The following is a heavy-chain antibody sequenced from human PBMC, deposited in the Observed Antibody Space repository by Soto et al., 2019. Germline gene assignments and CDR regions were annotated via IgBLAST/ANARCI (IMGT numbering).Heavy chain of an antibody. Sequence: SETLSLTCAVYGGSFSGYYWSWIRQPPGKGLEWIGEINHSGSTNYNPSLKSRVTISVDTSKNQFSLKLSSVTAADTAVYYCARGIARITMVRGVILKPYYFDYWGQGTLVTVSS. CDR1: GGSFSGYY. CDR2: INHSGST. V-gene: IGHV4-34*01. J-gene: IGHJ4*02. CDR3: ARGIARITMVRGVILKPYYFDY. D-gene: IGHD3-10*01.